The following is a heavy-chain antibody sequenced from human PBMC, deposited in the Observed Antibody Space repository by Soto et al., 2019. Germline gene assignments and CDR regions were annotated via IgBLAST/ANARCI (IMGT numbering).Heavy chain of an antibody. CDR2: INHSGGT. V-gene: IGHV4-34*01. CDR3: AGFRGRYSSGVVV. J-gene: IGHJ6*02. D-gene: IGHD2-15*01. CDR1: SGSFTAYY. Sequence: SETLSLTCAVNSGSFTAYYWTWIRQAPGKGLEWIGEINHSGGTNYNPSLKSRVTISVDTSRNQFSLKVNTVTAADTGVYYCAGFRGRYSSGVVVWYPGTSLTV.